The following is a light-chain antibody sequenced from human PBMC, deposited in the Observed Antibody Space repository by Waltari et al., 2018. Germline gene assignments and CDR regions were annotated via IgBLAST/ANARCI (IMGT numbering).Light chain of an antibody. CDR2: NND. V-gene: IGLV1-44*01. CDR1: RSNIGSNT. CDR3: STWDDGLAGGVV. Sequence: QAVLTQPPSASGTPGQTVTISCSGSRSNIGSNTVTWYQQLHGTTPKVLIYNNDQRPTGVPDRFSGSKSGTSVSLAISGLQSDDEADYYCSTWDDGLAGGVVFGGGTKLTVL. J-gene: IGLJ2*01.